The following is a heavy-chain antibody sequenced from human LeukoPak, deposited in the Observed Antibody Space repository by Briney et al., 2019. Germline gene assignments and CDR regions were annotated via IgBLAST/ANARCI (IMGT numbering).Heavy chain of an antibody. Sequence: PGRSLRLSCAASGFTFSSYAMHWVRQAPGKGLEWVAVMSYDGSNKYYADSVKGRFTISRDNSKNTLYLQMNSLRAEDTAVYYCARDRPHYYDSEYYFDYWGQGTLVTVSS. CDR2: MSYDGSNK. V-gene: IGHV3-30-3*01. J-gene: IGHJ4*02. CDR1: GFTFSSYA. D-gene: IGHD3-22*01. CDR3: ARDRPHYYDSEYYFDY.